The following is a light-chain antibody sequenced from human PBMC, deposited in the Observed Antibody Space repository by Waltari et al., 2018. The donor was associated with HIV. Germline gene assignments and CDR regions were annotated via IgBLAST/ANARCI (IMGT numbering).Light chain of an antibody. Sequence: QSALTQPASVSGSPGQSITISCTGTSSDVGGYKFVSWYQQHPDKATTLTIYEVTTLPSVVSKRFSGSMSCNTASLIISGLQAEDEADYYCSSYTLTSTLVFGGGTKVTVL. J-gene: IGLJ2*01. CDR3: SSYTLTSTLV. CDR1: SSDVGGYKF. V-gene: IGLV2-14*01. CDR2: EVT.